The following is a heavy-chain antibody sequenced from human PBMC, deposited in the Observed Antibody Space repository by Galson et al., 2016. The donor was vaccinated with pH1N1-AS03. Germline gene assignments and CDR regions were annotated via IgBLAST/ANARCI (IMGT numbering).Heavy chain of an antibody. CDR3: AVWGYISNTHGLDV. J-gene: IGHJ6*04. V-gene: IGHV3-13*01. D-gene: IGHD5-18*01. CDR1: GFTVSTYD. CDR2: IAAVGNT. Sequence: SLRLSCAASGFTVSTYDMHWVRQSAGGGLEWVSLIAAVGNTEYAGSVKGRFTIFRDNVKNSLYLQMNNLRAEDTALYYCAVWGYISNTHGLDVWGKGTTVTVSS.